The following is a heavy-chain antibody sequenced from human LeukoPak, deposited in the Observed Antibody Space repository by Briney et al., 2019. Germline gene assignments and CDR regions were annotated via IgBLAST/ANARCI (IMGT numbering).Heavy chain of an antibody. CDR1: GYTFTSYG. Sequence: GASVNVSCKASGYTFTSYGISWVRQAPGQGLEWMGWISAYNGNTNYAQKLQGRVTMTTDTSTSTAYMELRSLRSDDTAVYYCARSYLWEDIVVVPAGYMDVWGKGTTVTVSS. CDR2: ISAYNGNT. J-gene: IGHJ6*03. CDR3: ARSYLWEDIVVVPAGYMDV. D-gene: IGHD2-2*01. V-gene: IGHV1-18*01.